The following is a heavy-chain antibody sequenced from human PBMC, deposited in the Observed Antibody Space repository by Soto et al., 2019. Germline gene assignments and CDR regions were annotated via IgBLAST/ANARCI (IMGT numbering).Heavy chain of an antibody. J-gene: IGHJ6*02. Sequence: ASVKVSCKASGYTFTSYAMHWVRQAPGQRLEWMGWINAGNGNTKYSQKFQGRVTITRDTSASTAYMELSSLRSEDTAVYYCARLIVVVPAARDYYYGMDVWGQGTTVTVSS. CDR2: INAGNGNT. CDR3: ARLIVVVPAARDYYYGMDV. CDR1: GYTFTSYA. D-gene: IGHD2-2*01. V-gene: IGHV1-3*01.